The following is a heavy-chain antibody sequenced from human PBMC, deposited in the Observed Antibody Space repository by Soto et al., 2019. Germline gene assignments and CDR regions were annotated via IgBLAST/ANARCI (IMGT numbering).Heavy chain of an antibody. CDR1: GGSVSSGSYY. D-gene: IGHD2-2*01. V-gene: IGHV4-61*01. J-gene: IGHJ4*02. CDR3: ARDLAFPNAPDY. Sequence: QVQLQESGPGLVKPSETLSLTCTVSGGSVSSGSYYWSWIRQPPGKGLEWIGYIYYSGSTNYNPSLKSRVTISVDTSKNQFSLKLSSVTAADTAVYYCARDLAFPNAPDYWGQGTLVTVSS. CDR2: IYYSGST.